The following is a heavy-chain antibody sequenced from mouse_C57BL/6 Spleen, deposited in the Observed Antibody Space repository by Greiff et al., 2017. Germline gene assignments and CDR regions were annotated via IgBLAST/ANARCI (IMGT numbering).Heavy chain of an antibody. CDR3: AKEGLLGVGDGFAY. CDR1: GFSLTSYG. Sequence: QVQLQQSGPGLVAPSPSLSIPCTVSGFSLTSYGVSWVRQPPGKGLEWLGVIWGDESTNYHSALISRLSISKDNSKSQVFLNRNSPQKDDTATYYGAKEGLLGVGDGFAYWGQGTLVTVSA. J-gene: IGHJ3*01. D-gene: IGHD2-1*01. CDR2: IWGDEST. V-gene: IGHV2-3*01.